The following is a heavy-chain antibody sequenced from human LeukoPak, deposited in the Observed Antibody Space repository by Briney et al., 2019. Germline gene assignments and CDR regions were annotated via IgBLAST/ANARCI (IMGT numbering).Heavy chain of an antibody. CDR1: GFTFSSHG. CDR2: IWYDGSNK. V-gene: IGHV3-33*01. CDR3: ARVGRSDAFDI. J-gene: IGHJ3*02. Sequence: GGSLRLSCAASGFTFSSHGMHWVRQAPGKGLEWVAVIWYDGSNKYYADSVKGRFTISRDNSKNTLYLQMNSLRAEDTAVYYCARVGRSDAFDIWGQGTMVTVSS.